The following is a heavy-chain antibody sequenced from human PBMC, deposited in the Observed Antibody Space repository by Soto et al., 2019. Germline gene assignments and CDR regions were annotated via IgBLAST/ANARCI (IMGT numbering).Heavy chain of an antibody. V-gene: IGHV2-5*02. J-gene: IGHJ4*02. Sequence: QITLKESDPTLVKPTQTLTLTCTFSGFSLDSPAVGVNWIRQPPGKALEWLGLIYWDDDKQYNPSLKRRLTMTRDTSKNQVVLTMTNIERVDTATYYCAPGSGLLSDYWGQGTLVTVSS. CDR1: GFSLDSPAVG. CDR3: APGSGLLSDY. D-gene: IGHD6-19*01. CDR2: IYWDDDK.